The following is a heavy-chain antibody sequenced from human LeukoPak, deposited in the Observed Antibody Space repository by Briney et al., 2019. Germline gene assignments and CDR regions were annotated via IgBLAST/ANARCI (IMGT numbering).Heavy chain of an antibody. J-gene: IGHJ4*02. CDR1: GFTFGSYW. CDR3: ARIWGSYRYFDY. V-gene: IGHV3-7*01. CDR2: IQPDGSEK. Sequence: PGGSLRLSCAASGFTFGSYWMTWVRQAPGKGLEWVANIQPDGSEKYYLDSVKGRFTISRDNAKNPVYLQMNSLRAEYTAVYFCARIWGSYRYFDYWGQGTLVTVSS. D-gene: IGHD3-16*02.